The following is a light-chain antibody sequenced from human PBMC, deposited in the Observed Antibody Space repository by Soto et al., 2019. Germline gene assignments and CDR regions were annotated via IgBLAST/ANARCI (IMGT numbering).Light chain of an antibody. J-gene: IGKJ2*01. CDR3: QQYHGFPYT. CDR2: DVS. CDR1: QSIRYW. V-gene: IGKV1-5*01. Sequence: DIQMTQSPSTLSASVGDRVTITCRASQSIRYWLAWHQQKPGKAPQVLIYDVSTLQKGVPSRFSGSGFGTEFTLNISSLQPDDFATYYCQQYHGFPYTFGLGTKGEIK.